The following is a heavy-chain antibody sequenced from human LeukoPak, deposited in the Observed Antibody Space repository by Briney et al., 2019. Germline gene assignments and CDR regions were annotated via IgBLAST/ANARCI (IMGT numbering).Heavy chain of an antibody. Sequence: SETLSLTRTVSGGSISSYYWSWIRQPPGKGLEWIGYIYYSGSTNYNPSLKSRVTISVDTSKNQFSLKPTSVTAADTGVYYCARVGFYARAFDIWGQGTMITVSS. D-gene: IGHD2/OR15-2a*01. J-gene: IGHJ3*02. CDR2: IYYSGST. V-gene: IGHV4-59*01. CDR3: ARVGFYARAFDI. CDR1: GGSISSYY.